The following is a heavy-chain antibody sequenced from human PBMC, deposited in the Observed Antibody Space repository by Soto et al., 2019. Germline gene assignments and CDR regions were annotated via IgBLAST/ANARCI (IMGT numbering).Heavy chain of an antibody. CDR2: INAGNGNT. Sequence: ASVKVSCKASGYTFTSYAMHWVRQAPGQRLEWMGWINAGNGNTKYSQKFQGRVTITRDTSASTAYMELSSLRSEDTAVYYCARDNVNYYDSSGYYGSLGYWGQGTLVTVSS. D-gene: IGHD3-22*01. CDR1: GYTFTSYA. CDR3: ARDNVNYYDSSGYYGSLGY. V-gene: IGHV1-3*01. J-gene: IGHJ4*02.